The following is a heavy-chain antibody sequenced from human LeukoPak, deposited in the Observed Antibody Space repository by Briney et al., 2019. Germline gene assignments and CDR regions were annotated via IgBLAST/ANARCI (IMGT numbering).Heavy chain of an antibody. J-gene: IGHJ6*02. Sequence: GASVKVSCKASGYTFTGYYMHWVRQAPGQGLEWMGWINPNSGGTNYAQKFQGRVTMTRDTSISTAYMELSRLRSDDTAVYYCARDPGRAGSYYYYGMDVWGQGTTVTVSS. CDR2: INPNSGGT. D-gene: IGHD1-26*01. CDR1: GYTFTGYY. CDR3: ARDPGRAGSYYYYGMDV. V-gene: IGHV1-2*02.